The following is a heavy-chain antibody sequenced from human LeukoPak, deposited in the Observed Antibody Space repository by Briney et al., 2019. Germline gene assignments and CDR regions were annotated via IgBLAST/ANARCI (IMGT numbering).Heavy chain of an antibody. CDR3: ANGEYSGCEWVI. CDR2: ISGSGGST. V-gene: IGHV3-23*01. J-gene: IGHJ4*02. CDR1: GFTFSSYA. D-gene: IGHD5-12*01. Sequence: LPGGSLRLSCAASGFTFSSYAMSWVRQAPGKGLEWVSAISGSGGSTYYADSVKGRFTISRDNSKNTLYLQMNSLRAEDTDVYYCANGEYSGCEWVIWGQGTLVTVSS.